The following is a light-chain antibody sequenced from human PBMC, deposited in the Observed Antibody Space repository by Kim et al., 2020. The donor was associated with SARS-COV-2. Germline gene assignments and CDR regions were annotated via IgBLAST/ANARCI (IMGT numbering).Light chain of an antibody. Sequence: SASVVDKVTTTCRASQSVNKHLHWYQHRPGKAPKLLINAASSLESGVRSRFSGSGSGTDFTLTISSVQPEDFGTYYCQQTYSIPLVFGQGTKLEI. CDR1: QSVNKH. CDR2: AAS. V-gene: IGKV1-39*01. CDR3: QQTYSIPLV. J-gene: IGKJ2*01.